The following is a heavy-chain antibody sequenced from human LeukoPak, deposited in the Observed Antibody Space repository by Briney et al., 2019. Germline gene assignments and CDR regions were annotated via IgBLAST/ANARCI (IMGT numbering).Heavy chain of an antibody. CDR2: MSPNSGNT. Sequence: ASVKVSCKASRYTFSNYDINWVRQATGQGREWMEWMSPNSGNTGYAQKFQGRVTMTRNTSKSTAYMELTSLRSEDTSVYYCVGGAPNCGFDYWGQGTLVTVSS. D-gene: IGHD7-27*01. CDR3: VGGAPNCGFDY. J-gene: IGHJ4*02. V-gene: IGHV1-8*01. CDR1: RYTFSNYD.